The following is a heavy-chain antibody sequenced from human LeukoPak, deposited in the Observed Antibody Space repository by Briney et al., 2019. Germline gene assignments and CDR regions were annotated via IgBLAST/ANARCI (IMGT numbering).Heavy chain of an antibody. J-gene: IGHJ4*02. CDR1: GYTFTGYY. CDR3: ARGNHYYDSSGTDY. Sequence: ASVKVSCKASGYTFTGYYMHWVRQATGQGLEWMGWMNPNSGNTGYAQKFQGRVTMTRNTSISTAYMELSSLRSEDTAVYYCARGNHYYDSSGTDYWGQGTLVTVSS. V-gene: IGHV1-8*02. CDR2: MNPNSGNT. D-gene: IGHD3-22*01.